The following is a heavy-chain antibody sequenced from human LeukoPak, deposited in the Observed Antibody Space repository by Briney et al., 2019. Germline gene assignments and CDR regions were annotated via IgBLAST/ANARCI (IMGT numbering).Heavy chain of an antibody. CDR3: ARVSDSWFDP. D-gene: IGHD3-10*01. V-gene: IGHV4-39*01. J-gene: IGHJ5*02. CDR1: GGSISSGNYY. Sequence: SETLSLTCSVSGGSISSGNYYWGWIRPPPGKGLEWIGSINYSGQTYYNPSLKSRVTISVDTSKNQFSLKLSSVTAADTAVYYCARVSDSWFDPWGQGTLVTVSS. CDR2: INYSGQT.